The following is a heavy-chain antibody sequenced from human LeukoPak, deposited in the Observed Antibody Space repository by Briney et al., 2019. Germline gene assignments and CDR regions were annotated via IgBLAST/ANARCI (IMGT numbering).Heavy chain of an antibody. V-gene: IGHV4-59*01. CDR2: IYYSGST. CDR3: ARDLEGATSYYYGMDV. Sequence: PSETLSLTCTVSGGSISSYYWSWIRQPPGKGLEWIGYIYYSGSTNYNPSLKSRVTISVDTSQNQFSLKLSSVTAADTAVYYCARDLEGATSYYYGMDVWGQGTTVTVSS. CDR1: GGSISSYY. J-gene: IGHJ6*02. D-gene: IGHD1-26*01.